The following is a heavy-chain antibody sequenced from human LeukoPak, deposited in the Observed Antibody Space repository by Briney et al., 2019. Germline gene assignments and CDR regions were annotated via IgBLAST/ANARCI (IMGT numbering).Heavy chain of an antibody. CDR2: ISSSSSYI. CDR1: GFTFSSYS. Sequence: GGSLRLSCAASGFTFSSYSMNWVRQAPGKGLEWVSSISSSSSYIYYADSVKGRFTISRDNSKNTLYLQMNSLRAEDTAVYYCAKRPDYSSGWYRNWYFDLWGRGTLVTVSS. D-gene: IGHD6-19*01. V-gene: IGHV3-21*04. CDR3: AKRPDYSSGWYRNWYFDL. J-gene: IGHJ2*01.